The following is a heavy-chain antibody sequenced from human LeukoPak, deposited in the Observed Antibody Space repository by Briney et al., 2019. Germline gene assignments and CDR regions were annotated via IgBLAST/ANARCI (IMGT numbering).Heavy chain of an antibody. CDR1: GFTFSSYG. CDR2: IRYDGSSK. Sequence: PGGSLRLSCAASGFTFSSYGMHWVRQAPGKGLEWVAFIRYDGSSKYYADSVKGRFTISRDNSKNTLYLQMNSLRAGDTAVYYCAKDRWPPRDAFDIWGQGTMVTVSS. J-gene: IGHJ3*02. CDR3: AKDRWPPRDAFDI. D-gene: IGHD6-13*01. V-gene: IGHV3-30*02.